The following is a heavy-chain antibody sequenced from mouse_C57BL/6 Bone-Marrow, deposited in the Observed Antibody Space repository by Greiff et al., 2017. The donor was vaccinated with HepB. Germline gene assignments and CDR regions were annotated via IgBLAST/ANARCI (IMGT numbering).Heavy chain of an antibody. J-gene: IGHJ1*03. CDR3: TRDEGSSNWYFDV. CDR2: ISSGGDYI. CDR1: GFTFSSYA. V-gene: IGHV5-9-1*02. Sequence: EVKLEESGEGLVKPGGSLKLSCAASGFTFSSYAMSWVRQTPEKRLEWVAYISSGGDYIYYADTVKGRFTISRDNARNTLYLQMSSLKSEDTAMYYCTRDEGSSNWYFDVWGTGTTVTVSS. D-gene: IGHD1-1*01.